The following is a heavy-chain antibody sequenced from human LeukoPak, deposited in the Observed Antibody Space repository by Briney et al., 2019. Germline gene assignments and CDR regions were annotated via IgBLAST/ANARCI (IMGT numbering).Heavy chain of an antibody. D-gene: IGHD1-26*01. J-gene: IGHJ3*02. CDR1: GYTFTDYY. Sequence: ASVKISCKVSGYTFTDYYMHWVQQAPGKGLEWMGLVDPEDGETIYAEKFQGSVTITADTSTDTAYMELSSLRSEDTAVYYCATPRYSGSYGDAFDIWGQGTMVTVSS. CDR2: VDPEDGET. CDR3: ATPRYSGSYGDAFDI. V-gene: IGHV1-69-2*01.